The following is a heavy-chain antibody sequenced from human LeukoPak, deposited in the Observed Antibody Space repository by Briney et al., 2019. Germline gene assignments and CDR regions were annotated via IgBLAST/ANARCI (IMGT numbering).Heavy chain of an antibody. Sequence: PGGSLRLSCSASGFTFSSYAMHWVRQAPGKGLEYVSAISSSGGSTYYADSVKGRFTISRDNSKNTLHLQMSSLRAEDTAVYYCVKDKGDLFYGDYVLFRHWGQGTLVTVSS. J-gene: IGHJ1*01. CDR3: VKDKGDLFYGDYVLFRH. V-gene: IGHV3-64D*06. CDR2: ISSSGGST. D-gene: IGHD4-17*01. CDR1: GFTFSSYA.